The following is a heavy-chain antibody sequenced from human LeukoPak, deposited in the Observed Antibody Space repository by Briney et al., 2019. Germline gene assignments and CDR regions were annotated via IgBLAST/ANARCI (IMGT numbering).Heavy chain of an antibody. Sequence: GGSLRLSCEASGFTFSTYAMTCVRQAPGKGLEWVSSIGSDNKPHYSESVKGRFTISRDNSKNTLYLQMNRLRAEDTAVYYCARDRDCSGGSCYYYYYGMDVWGQGTTVTVSS. CDR1: GFTFSTYA. CDR3: ARDRDCSGGSCYYYYYGMDV. V-gene: IGHV3-23*01. J-gene: IGHJ6*02. D-gene: IGHD2-15*01. CDR2: IGSDNKP.